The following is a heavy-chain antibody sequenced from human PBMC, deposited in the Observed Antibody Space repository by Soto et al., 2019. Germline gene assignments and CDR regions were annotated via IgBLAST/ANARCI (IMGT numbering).Heavy chain of an antibody. D-gene: IGHD3-3*02. CDR3: AKGLSVSIFDVFTLPDY. Sequence: WGSLRRSGIASGITFSSYAMHWVRQAPGKGRVWVSGISGNGGGTYSADSLKGRFTISRDNPETTVYLQINSLPAEDTAVSYCAKGLSVSIFDVFTLPDYWGQGTLVTVSS. CDR2: ISGNGGGT. J-gene: IGHJ4*02. CDR1: GITFSSYA. V-gene: IGHV3-23*01.